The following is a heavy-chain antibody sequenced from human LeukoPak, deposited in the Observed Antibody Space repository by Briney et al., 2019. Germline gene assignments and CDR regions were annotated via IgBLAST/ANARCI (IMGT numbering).Heavy chain of an antibody. V-gene: IGHV4-34*01. D-gene: IGHD4-11*01. Sequence: SETLSLTCAVYGGSFSGYYWSWIRQPPGKGLGWIGEINHSGSTNYNPSLKSRVTISVDTSKNQFSLKLSSVTAADTAVYYCAGVPTTVTTSYYYYYGMDVWGQGTTVTVSS. CDR2: INHSGST. CDR3: AGVPTTVTTSYYYYYGMDV. CDR1: GGSFSGYY. J-gene: IGHJ6*02.